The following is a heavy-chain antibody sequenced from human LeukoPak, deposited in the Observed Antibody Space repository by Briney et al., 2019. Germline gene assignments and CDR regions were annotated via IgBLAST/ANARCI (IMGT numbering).Heavy chain of an antibody. Sequence: SETLSLTCTVSGGSISSYYWSWIRQPPGKGLEWIGYIYYSGSTNCNPSLKSRVTISVDTSKNQFSLKLSSVTAADTAVYYCAKGTAMDWFDPWGQGTLVTVSS. CDR1: GGSISSYY. V-gene: IGHV4-59*08. D-gene: IGHD5-18*01. CDR3: AKGTAMDWFDP. J-gene: IGHJ5*02. CDR2: IYYSGST.